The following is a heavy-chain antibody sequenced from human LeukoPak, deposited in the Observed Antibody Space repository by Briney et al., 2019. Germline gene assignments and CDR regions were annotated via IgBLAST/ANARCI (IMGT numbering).Heavy chain of an antibody. V-gene: IGHV4-61*01. CDR2: IYYSGST. CDR3: ARVPSSSSVWYFDL. J-gene: IGHJ2*01. CDR1: GGSVSSGSYY. D-gene: IGHD2-2*01. Sequence: SETLSLTCSVSGGSVSSGSYYWSWIRQPPGKGLEWIGYIYYSGSTNYNPSLKSPVTMSLDTSKNQFSLKLSSATAADTAVYYCARVPSSSSVWYFDLWGRGTLVTVSS.